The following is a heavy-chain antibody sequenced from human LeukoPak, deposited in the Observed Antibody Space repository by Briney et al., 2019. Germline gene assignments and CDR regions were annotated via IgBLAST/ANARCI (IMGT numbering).Heavy chain of an antibody. CDR2: MNPNSGNT. Sequence: ASVKVPCKASGYTFTSYDINWVRQATGQGLEWMGWMNPNSGNTGYAQKFQGRVTMTRNTSISTAYMELSSLRSEDTAVYYCARHYYDSSGAAFDIWGQGTMVTVSS. CDR3: ARHYYDSSGAAFDI. CDR1: GYTFTSYD. V-gene: IGHV1-8*01. J-gene: IGHJ3*02. D-gene: IGHD3-22*01.